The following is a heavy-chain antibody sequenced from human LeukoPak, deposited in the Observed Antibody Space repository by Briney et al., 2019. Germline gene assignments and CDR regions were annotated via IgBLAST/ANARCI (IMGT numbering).Heavy chain of an antibody. CDR3: AKDTIGPSGSYENWFDP. Sequence: GGTLRLSCAASGFTFSSYGMSWVRQAPGKGLEWVSAISGSGGSTYYADSVKGRFTISRDNSKNTLYLQMNSLRAEDTAVYYCAKDTIGPSGSYENWFDPWGQGTLVTVSS. D-gene: IGHD1-26*01. CDR1: GFTFSSYG. V-gene: IGHV3-23*01. CDR2: ISGSGGST. J-gene: IGHJ5*02.